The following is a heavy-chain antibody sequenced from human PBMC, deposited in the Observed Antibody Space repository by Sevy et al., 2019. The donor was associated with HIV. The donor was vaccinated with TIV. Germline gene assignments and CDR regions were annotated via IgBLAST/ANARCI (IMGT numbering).Heavy chain of an antibody. CDR2: ILAGGGST. V-gene: IGHV3-23*01. Sequence: GGSLRLSCAASGFTFSNYGMSWVRQAPGKGLEWVSSILAGGGSTYYADSVKGRFTISRDNSKNTLFLQMNSLRAEDTTVYYCARRDSAHSFEIWGQGTMVTVSS. CDR1: GFTFSNYG. CDR3: ARRDSAHSFEI. J-gene: IGHJ3*02. D-gene: IGHD1-26*01.